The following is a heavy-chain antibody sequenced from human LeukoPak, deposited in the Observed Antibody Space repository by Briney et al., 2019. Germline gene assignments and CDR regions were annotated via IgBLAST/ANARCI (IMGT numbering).Heavy chain of an antibody. D-gene: IGHD1-1*01. CDR2: MKQDGSER. J-gene: IGHJ4*02. V-gene: IGHV3-7*01. CDR3: ARYKPQYRWDLYYFDY. CDR1: GFTLSSYW. Sequence: GGSLRLSCAASGFTLSSYWMSWVRQAPGKGLEWVANMKQDGSERYYVDSVKGRFTISRANDKNSMYLEMNSLRAEDTSVYYCARYKPQYRWDLYYFDYWGQGTLVTVSS.